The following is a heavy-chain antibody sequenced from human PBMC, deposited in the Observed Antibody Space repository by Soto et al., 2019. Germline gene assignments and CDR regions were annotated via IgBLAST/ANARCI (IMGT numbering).Heavy chain of an antibody. CDR1: GFRFSTYG. CDR3: ARGLRFDSSGYYTEYFDS. CDR2: IWYDGTNK. V-gene: IGHV3-33*01. D-gene: IGHD3-22*01. Sequence: QVQLVESGGGVVQPGRSLRLSCAASGFRFSTYGMHWVRQAPGKGLEWVAIIWYDGTNKYYGDPVKGRFTISRDNSNNTLYLQMNSLRADDTAVYYCARGLRFDSSGYYTEYFDSWGQGSLVTVSS. J-gene: IGHJ4*02.